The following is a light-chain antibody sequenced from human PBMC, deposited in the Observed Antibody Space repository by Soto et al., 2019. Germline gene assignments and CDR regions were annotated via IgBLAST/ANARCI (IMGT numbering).Light chain of an antibody. Sequence: EIVLTQSPGTLSLSPGERAALSCRASQSVSSSYLAWYQQIPGQAPRLLIYGASSRATGIPDRFSGSGSGTDFTLTISRLEPEDSAVYYCPQYLSSPQTFGQGTKVDIK. CDR2: GAS. CDR3: PQYLSSPQT. V-gene: IGKV3-20*01. J-gene: IGKJ1*01. CDR1: QSVSSSY.